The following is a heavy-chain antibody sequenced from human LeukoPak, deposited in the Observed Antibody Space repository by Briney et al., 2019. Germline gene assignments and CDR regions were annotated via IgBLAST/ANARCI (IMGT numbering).Heavy chain of an antibody. CDR2: IYYSGST. CDR3: ARGYIVVVQAAHNWFDP. D-gene: IGHD2-2*01. CDR1: GGSISSGDYY. Sequence: SQTLSLTRTVSGGSISSGDYYWSWIRQPPGKGLEWIGYIYYSGSTYYNPSLKSRVTISVDTSKNQFSLKLSSVTAADTAVYYCARGYIVVVQAAHNWFDPWGQGTLVTVSS. V-gene: IGHV4-30-4*01. J-gene: IGHJ5*02.